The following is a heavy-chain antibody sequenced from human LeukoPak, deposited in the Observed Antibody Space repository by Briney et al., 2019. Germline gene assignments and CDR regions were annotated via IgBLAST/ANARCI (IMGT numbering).Heavy chain of an antibody. CDR2: ISVYNGNT. CDR1: GYPFTSYY. CDR3: ARDGLSYTNPNNWFDP. J-gene: IGHJ5*02. D-gene: IGHD2-2*02. V-gene: IGHV1-18*01. Sequence: ASVKVSCKASGYPFTSYYINWVRQAPGQGLEWMGWISVYNGNTNCAQNFQGRVTMTTDTSTDTAYMELRSLRYDDTAVYYCARDGLSYTNPNNWFDPWGQGTLVTVSS.